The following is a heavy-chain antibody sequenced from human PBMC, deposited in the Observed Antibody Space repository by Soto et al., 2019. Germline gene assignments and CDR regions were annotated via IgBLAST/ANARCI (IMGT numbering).Heavy chain of an antibody. CDR1: GGSISSGYY. Sequence: SETLSLTCAVSGGSISSGYYWAWIRQPPGKGLEWIGSIYHSGSTYYNPSLKSRVTISVDTSKNQFSLKLSSVTAADTAVYYCARDYYYDSSGYFFDYWGQGTLVTVSS. CDR3: ARDYYYDSSGYFFDY. D-gene: IGHD3-22*01. J-gene: IGHJ4*02. CDR2: IYHSGST. V-gene: IGHV4-38-2*02.